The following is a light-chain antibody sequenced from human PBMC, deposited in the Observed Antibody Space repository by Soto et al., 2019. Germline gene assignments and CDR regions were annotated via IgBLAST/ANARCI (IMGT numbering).Light chain of an antibody. Sequence: DFQMTQSPASLSASVGDRVTITCQASQDISDYLNWYQQKPGAAPKLLIHDATNLQAGVPSRFSGSGSGTEFTFTISSLEHEDVATYYCQQSDNIPLTFGGGTKVDIK. CDR2: DAT. CDR1: QDISDY. V-gene: IGKV1-33*01. J-gene: IGKJ4*01. CDR3: QQSDNIPLT.